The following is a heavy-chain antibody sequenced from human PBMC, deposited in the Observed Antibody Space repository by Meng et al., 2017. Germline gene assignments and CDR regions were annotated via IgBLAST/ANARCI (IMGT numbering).Heavy chain of an antibody. D-gene: IGHD4-17*01. J-gene: IGHJ5*02. CDR3: ARDRSRLSTVTLLFDP. CDR1: GYTFTSYA. Sequence: VQLLQSGAEVKKPGASVTVSCKASGYTFTSYAMHWVRQAPGQRLEWMGWINAGNGNTKYSQKFQGRVTITRDTSASTAYMELSSLRSEDTAVYYCARDRSRLSTVTLLFDPWGQGTLVTVSS. V-gene: IGHV1-3*01. CDR2: INAGNGNT.